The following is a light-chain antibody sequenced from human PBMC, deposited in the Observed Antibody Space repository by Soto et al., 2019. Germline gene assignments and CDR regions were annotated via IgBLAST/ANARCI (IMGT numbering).Light chain of an antibody. CDR3: QSYDSSLSGVV. CDR2: GNS. Sequence: QSVLTQPPSVSGAPGQRVTISCTGSSSNIGAGYDVHWYQQLPGTAPKLLIYGNSNRPSAVPDRFSGAKSGTSASLAITGVQAEDEADYDCQSYDSSLSGVVFGGGTKLTVL. V-gene: IGLV1-40*01. CDR1: SSNIGAGYD. J-gene: IGLJ2*01.